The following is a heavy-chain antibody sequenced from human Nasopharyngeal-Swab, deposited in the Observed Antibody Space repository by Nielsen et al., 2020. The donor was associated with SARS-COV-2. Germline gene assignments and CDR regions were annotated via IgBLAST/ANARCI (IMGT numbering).Heavy chain of an antibody. CDR1: GYTFTSYD. J-gene: IGHJ6*03. V-gene: IGHV1-8*01. D-gene: IGHD5-12*01. CDR3: ARGFIVATIFHYYYYMDV. Sequence: ASVKVSCKASGYTFTSYDINWVRQATGQGLEWMGWMNPNSGNTGYAQKFQGRVTITRNTSISTAYMELSSLRSEDTAVYYCARGFIVATIFHYYYYMDVWGKGTTVTVS. CDR2: MNPNSGNT.